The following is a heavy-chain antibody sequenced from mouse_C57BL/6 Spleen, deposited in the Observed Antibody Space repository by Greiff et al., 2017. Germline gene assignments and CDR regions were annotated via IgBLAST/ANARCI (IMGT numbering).Heavy chain of an antibody. J-gene: IGHJ4*01. CDR1: GYAFSSSW. D-gene: IGHD2-5*01. V-gene: IGHV1-82*01. CDR3: ARSYSNYFYAMDY. Sequence: LVKPGASVKISCKASGYAFSSSWMNWVKQRPGKGLEWIGRIYPGDGDTNYNGKFKGKDTLTADKSSSTAYKQLISLTSEDSAVYFCARSYSNYFYAMDYWGQGTSVTVSS. CDR2: IYPGDGDT.